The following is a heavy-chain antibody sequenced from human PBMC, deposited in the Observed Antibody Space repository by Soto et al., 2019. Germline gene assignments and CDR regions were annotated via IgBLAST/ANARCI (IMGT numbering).Heavy chain of an antibody. Sequence: QVQLVQSGAEVKKPGASVKVSCKASGYTFTSYGISWVRQAPGQGLEWMGWSSAYNGNTNYAQKLQGRVTMTTDTSTIKAYMELRSMRAEDTAVYYCARDREGIAARQHYYYGMDVWGKGTTVTVTS. CDR1: GYTFTSYG. V-gene: IGHV1-18*01. CDR2: SSAYNGNT. D-gene: IGHD6-6*01. J-gene: IGHJ6*04. CDR3: ARDREGIAARQHYYYGMDV.